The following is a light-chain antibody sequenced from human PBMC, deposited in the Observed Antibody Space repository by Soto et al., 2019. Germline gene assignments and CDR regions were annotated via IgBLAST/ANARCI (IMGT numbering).Light chain of an antibody. CDR3: QQYGSSPGFT. Sequence: EIVLTQSPGTLSLSPGERATLSCRASQSVSSSYLAWYQQKPGQAPRLLIYGASSRATGIPDRFSGSGSGTDFTLTISGLEPKDFAVYYCQQYGSSPGFTFGPGTKVDIK. CDR2: GAS. CDR1: QSVSSSY. J-gene: IGKJ3*01. V-gene: IGKV3-20*01.